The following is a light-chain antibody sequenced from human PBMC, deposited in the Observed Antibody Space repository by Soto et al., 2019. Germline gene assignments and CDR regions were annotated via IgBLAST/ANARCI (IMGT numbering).Light chain of an antibody. CDR1: QYISNY. Sequence: DIVMTQSPDSLAVSLGERASINCKSSQYISNYLAWYQQKPGQPPKLLIYWASTRESGVPDRVSGSGSGTDFTLTISSLQAEDVAVYYCQQYYSIPQTFGQGTKVELK. CDR3: QQYYSIPQT. J-gene: IGKJ1*01. CDR2: WAS. V-gene: IGKV4-1*01.